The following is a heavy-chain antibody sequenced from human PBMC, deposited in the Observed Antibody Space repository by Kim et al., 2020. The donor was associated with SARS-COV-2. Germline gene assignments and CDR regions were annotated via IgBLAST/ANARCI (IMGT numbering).Heavy chain of an antibody. J-gene: IGHJ4*02. CDR1: GYSFTSYW. CDR2: IHSGDSDT. V-gene: IGHV5-51*01. CDR3: ARLEDEPWLGESLFDY. Sequence: GESLKISCKGSGYSFTSYWNGWVRQMPGKGLEWMGIIHSGDSDTRYSPSFQGQVTIPADKPISTAYLQWSRLKASNTAMYYCARLEDEPWLGESLFDYWGQGALVAVSS. D-gene: IGHD6-19*01.